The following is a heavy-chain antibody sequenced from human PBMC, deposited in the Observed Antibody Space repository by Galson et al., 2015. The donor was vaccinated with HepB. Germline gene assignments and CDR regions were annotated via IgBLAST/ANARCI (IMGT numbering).Heavy chain of an antibody. CDR3: ARDLFGGWFGEGPDWVDP. CDR2: ISTYNGQT. V-gene: IGHV1-18*04. CDR1: GYTFTTHG. D-gene: IGHD3-10*01. Sequence: SVKVSCKASGYTFTTHGIHWVRQAPGEGLEWMGWISTYNGQTHYAQKYQGRLTMTTDTSTTTIYMELRSLRSDDTAVYYCARDLFGGWFGEGPDWVDPWGQGTLVTVSS. J-gene: IGHJ5*02.